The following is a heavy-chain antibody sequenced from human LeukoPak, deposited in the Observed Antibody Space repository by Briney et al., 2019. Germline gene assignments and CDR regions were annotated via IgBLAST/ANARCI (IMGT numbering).Heavy chain of an antibody. CDR1: GGSISSYY. V-gene: IGHV4-59*08. D-gene: IGHD1-14*01. CDR2: IYYSGST. J-gene: IGHJ4*02. CDR3: ASNNAGQQPFDY. Sequence: KPSETLSLTCTVSGGSISSYYWSWIRQPPGKGLEWIGYIYYSGSTNYNPSLKSRVTISVDTSKNQFSLKLSSVTAADTAVYYCASNNAGQQPFDYWGQGTLVIVSS.